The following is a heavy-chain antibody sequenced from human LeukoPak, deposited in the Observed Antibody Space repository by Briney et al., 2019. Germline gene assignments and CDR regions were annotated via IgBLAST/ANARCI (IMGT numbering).Heavy chain of an antibody. CDR3: AREEWLTFYYYYGMDV. Sequence: GGSLRLSCAASGFTFSSYSMNWVRQAPGKGLEWVSYISSSSSTIYYADSVKGRFTISRDNSKNTLYLQMNSLRAEDTAVYYCAREEWLTFYYYYGMDVWGQGTTVTVSS. CDR2: ISSSSSTI. J-gene: IGHJ6*02. V-gene: IGHV3-48*01. D-gene: IGHD6-19*01. CDR1: GFTFSSYS.